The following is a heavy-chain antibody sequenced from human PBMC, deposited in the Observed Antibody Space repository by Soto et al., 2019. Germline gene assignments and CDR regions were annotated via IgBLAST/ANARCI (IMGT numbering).Heavy chain of an antibody. J-gene: IGHJ5*02. CDR2: IFYSGNT. CDR3: DLDNQAGPSHP. Sequence: PSETLSLTCTVSGGSVSNPDYCCGRRQRPGEGLECIGYIFYSGNTYYITTLKGRASFSLDTSTNQVSLALFSMTAADTALYYCDLDNQAGPSHPWGPGTMVTVYS. D-gene: IGHD6-19*01. V-gene: IGHV4-31*03. CDR1: GGSVSNPDYC.